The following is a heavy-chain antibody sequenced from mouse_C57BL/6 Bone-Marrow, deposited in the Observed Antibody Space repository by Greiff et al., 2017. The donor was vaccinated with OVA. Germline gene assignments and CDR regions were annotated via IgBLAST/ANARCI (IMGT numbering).Heavy chain of an antibody. V-gene: IGHV5-4*01. D-gene: IGHD3-3*01. CDR1: GFTFSSYA. CDR3: ARDQLGVMDY. CDR2: ISDGGSYT. J-gene: IGHJ4*01. Sequence: EVKLMESGGGLVKPGGSLKLSCAASGFTFSSYAMSWVRQTPEKRLEWVATISDGGSYTYYPDNVKGRFTISRDNAKNNLYLQMSHLKSEDTAMYYCARDQLGVMDYWGQGTSVTVSS.